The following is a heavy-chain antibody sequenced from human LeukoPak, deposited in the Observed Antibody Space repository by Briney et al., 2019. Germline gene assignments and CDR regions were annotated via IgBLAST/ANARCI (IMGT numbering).Heavy chain of an antibody. Sequence: GGSLRLSCAASGFTFSSYAMSWVRQAPGKGLEWVSAISGSGGSTYYADSVKGRFTISRDNSKNTLYLQMNSLRAEDTAVYYCAKEQYYYDSSALGYNWFDPWGQGTLVTVSS. CDR2: ISGSGGST. D-gene: IGHD3-22*01. J-gene: IGHJ5*02. CDR1: GFTFSSYA. CDR3: AKEQYYYDSSALGYNWFDP. V-gene: IGHV3-23*01.